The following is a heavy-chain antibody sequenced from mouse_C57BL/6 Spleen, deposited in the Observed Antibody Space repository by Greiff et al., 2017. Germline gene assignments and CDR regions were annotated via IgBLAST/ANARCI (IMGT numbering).Heavy chain of an antibody. CDR3: TKEQDSAMDY. CDR2: IWRGGST. Sequence: VKLQESGPGLVQPSQSLSITCTVSGFSLTSYGVHWVRQSPGKGLEWLGVIWRGGSTDYNEAFMSRLSITKDNSKSQVFFEMTSLQADDTAIYDCTKEQDSAMDYWGEGTSVTVSS. J-gene: IGHJ4*01. CDR1: GFSLTSYG. V-gene: IGHV2-5*01.